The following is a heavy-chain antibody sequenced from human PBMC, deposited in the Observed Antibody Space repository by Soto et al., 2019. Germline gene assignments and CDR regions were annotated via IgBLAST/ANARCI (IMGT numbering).Heavy chain of an antibody. CDR3: APSITIPTRYYFDY. D-gene: IGHD3-3*01. J-gene: IGHJ4*02. CDR2: IIPIFGTA. V-gene: IGHV1-69*12. CDR1: GGTFSSYA. Sequence: QVQLVQSGAEVKKPGSSVKVSCKASGGTFSSYAISWVRQAPGQGLEWMGGIIPIFGTANYAQKFQGRVTITADESTGTANMELSSLRSEDTAVYYCAPSITIPTRYYFDYWGQGTLVTVSA.